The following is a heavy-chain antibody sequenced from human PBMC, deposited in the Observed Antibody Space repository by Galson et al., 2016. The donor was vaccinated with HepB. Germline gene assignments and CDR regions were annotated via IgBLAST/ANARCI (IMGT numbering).Heavy chain of an antibody. CDR2: IWYDGSHE. D-gene: IGHD6-13*01. Sequence: SLRLSCAASGFTFSSLGMHWVRQAPGRGLEWVSVIWYDGSHEFYADSVKGRFTISRDKSKNTLYLQMNSLRAEDTGMYYCARDLNDGYSSTWYPDYWGQGTLVTVSS. V-gene: IGHV3-33*01. J-gene: IGHJ4*02. CDR3: ARDLNDGYSSTWYPDY. CDR1: GFTFSSLG.